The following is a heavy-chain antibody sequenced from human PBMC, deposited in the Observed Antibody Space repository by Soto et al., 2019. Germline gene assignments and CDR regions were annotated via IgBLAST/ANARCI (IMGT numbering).Heavy chain of an antibody. J-gene: IGHJ6*02. D-gene: IGHD2-15*01. CDR1: GFTFSGYS. V-gene: IGHV3-21*01. Sequence: GGSLRLSCAASGFTFSGYSMNWVRQAPGKGLEWVSSISSSSSYIYYADSVKGRFTISRDNAKNSLYLQMNSLRAEDTAVYYCARVTPGLPYYGMDVWGQGTTVTVSS. CDR2: ISSSSSYI. CDR3: ARVTPGLPYYGMDV.